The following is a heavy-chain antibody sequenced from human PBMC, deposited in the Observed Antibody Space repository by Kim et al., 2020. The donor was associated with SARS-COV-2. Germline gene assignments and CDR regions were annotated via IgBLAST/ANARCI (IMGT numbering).Heavy chain of an antibody. J-gene: IGHJ6*02. Sequence: SETLSLTCAVYGGSFSGYYWSWIRQPPGKGLEWIGEINHSGSTNYNPSLKSRVTISVDTSKNQFSLKLSSVTAADTAVYYCARGQGSSLYYYYGMDVWGQGTTVTVSS. V-gene: IGHV4-34*01. CDR2: INHSGST. CDR3: ARGQGSSLYYYYGMDV. D-gene: IGHD1-26*01. CDR1: GGSFSGYY.